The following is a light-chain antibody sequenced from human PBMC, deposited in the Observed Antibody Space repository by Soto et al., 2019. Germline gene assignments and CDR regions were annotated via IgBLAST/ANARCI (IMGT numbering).Light chain of an antibody. CDR3: QQYGASPYT. Sequence: EMVLTQSPGTLSLSPGERATLSCRASQSVSSSYLASYQQKPGQAPRLLIYGASSRPTGFPDRFSGSGSGTDFTLTIRILEPEDFAVYYCQQYGASPYTFGQGTKLETK. J-gene: IGKJ2*01. CDR1: QSVSSSY. V-gene: IGKV3-20*01. CDR2: GAS.